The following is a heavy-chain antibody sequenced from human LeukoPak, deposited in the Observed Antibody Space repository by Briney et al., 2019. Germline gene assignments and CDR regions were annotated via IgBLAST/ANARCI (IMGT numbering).Heavy chain of an antibody. D-gene: IGHD3-22*01. CDR2: IYHSGST. Sequence: PSETLSLTCAVSGGSISSSNWWSWVRQPPGKGLEWIGEIYHSGSTNYNPSLKSRVTISVDKSKNQFSLKLSSVTAADTAVYYCARGTRYYYDSSGYGAFDIWGQRTMVTVSS. CDR3: ARGTRYYYDSSGYGAFDI. V-gene: IGHV4-4*02. J-gene: IGHJ3*02. CDR1: GGSISSSNW.